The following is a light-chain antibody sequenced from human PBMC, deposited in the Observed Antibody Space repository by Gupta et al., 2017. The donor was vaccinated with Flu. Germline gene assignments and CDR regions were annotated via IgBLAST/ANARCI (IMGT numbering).Light chain of an antibody. CDR3: HQSYSSPHS. CDR1: QTVLSSFNNKNY. J-gene: IGKJ2*03. Sequence: DIVMAQSQDSLAVSLGERATINCKSSQTVLSSFNNKNYLAWYQHKPGQPPKLLIYSASSRDSGVPSRFSGSGSGTDFTLTISSLQPEDVAVYHCHQSYSSPHSFGLGTKLEIK. CDR2: SAS. V-gene: IGKV4-1*01.